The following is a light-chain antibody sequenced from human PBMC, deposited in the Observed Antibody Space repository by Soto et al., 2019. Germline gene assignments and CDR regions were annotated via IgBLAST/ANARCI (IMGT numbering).Light chain of an antibody. CDR1: QSVTNNY. CDR3: QHYGSTVIT. J-gene: IGKJ5*01. Sequence: ENVLTQSPGTLSLSPGERATLSCRASQSVTNNYVAWYQQKPGQAPRLLIYRASTRATGIADRFSDSGSGTDFTLSISRLEPQDFAVYYCQHYGSTVITFGQGTRLEIK. V-gene: IGKV3-20*01. CDR2: RAS.